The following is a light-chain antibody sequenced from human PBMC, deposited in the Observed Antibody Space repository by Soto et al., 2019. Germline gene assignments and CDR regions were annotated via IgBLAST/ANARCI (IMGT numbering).Light chain of an antibody. CDR2: DAS. J-gene: IGKJ4*01. CDR3: QQRSTWPSLT. Sequence: EIVLTQSPAILSLSPGERATLSCRASQSVSRYLAWYQQKPGQAPRLLIYDASDRATGIPARFSGSGSGTDFTLTISSLEPEDFAVYYCQQRSTWPSLTFGGGTKVEIK. V-gene: IGKV3-11*01. CDR1: QSVSRY.